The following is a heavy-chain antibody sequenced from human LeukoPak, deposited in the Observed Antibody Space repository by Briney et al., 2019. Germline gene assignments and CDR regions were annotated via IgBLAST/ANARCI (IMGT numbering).Heavy chain of an antibody. V-gene: IGHV3-23*01. Sequence: AGSQRLSCAASGFTFSSYGMSWVRQAPGKGLEWVSAISGSGGSTYYADSVKGRFTISRDNSKNTLYLQMNSLRAEDTAVYYCAKDRAVAGLYYMDVWGKGTTVTVSS. J-gene: IGHJ6*03. CDR1: GFTFSSYG. D-gene: IGHD6-19*01. CDR2: ISGSGGST. CDR3: AKDRAVAGLYYMDV.